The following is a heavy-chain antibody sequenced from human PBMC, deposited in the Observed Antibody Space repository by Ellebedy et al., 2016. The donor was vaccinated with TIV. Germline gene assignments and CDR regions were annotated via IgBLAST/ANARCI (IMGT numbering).Heavy chain of an antibody. D-gene: IGHD5-18*01. V-gene: IGHV1-2*04. J-gene: IGHJ6*02. Sequence: ASVKVSCKASGYTFTGYYMHWVRQAPGQGLEWMGWINPNSGGTNYAQKFQGWVTMTRDTSINTAYMELSRLRSDDTAVYYCARDRVGYSYGSYYYYGMDVWGQGTTVTVPS. CDR2: INPNSGGT. CDR3: ARDRVGYSYGSYYYYGMDV. CDR1: GYTFTGYY.